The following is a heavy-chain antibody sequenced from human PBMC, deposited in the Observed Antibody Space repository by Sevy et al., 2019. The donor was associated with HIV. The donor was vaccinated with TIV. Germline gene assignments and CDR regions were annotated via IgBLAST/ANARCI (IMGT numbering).Heavy chain of an antibody. CDR3: ARLKPKYDFWSGYYSYFDY. D-gene: IGHD3-3*01. CDR2: IYPGDSDT. Sequence: GESPKISCKGSGYSFTSYWIGWVRQMPGKGLEWMGIIYPGDSDTRYSPSFQGQVTISADKSISTAYLQWSSLKASDTAMYYCARLKPKYDFWSGYYSYFDYWGQGTLVTVSS. J-gene: IGHJ4*02. CDR1: GYSFTSYW. V-gene: IGHV5-51*01.